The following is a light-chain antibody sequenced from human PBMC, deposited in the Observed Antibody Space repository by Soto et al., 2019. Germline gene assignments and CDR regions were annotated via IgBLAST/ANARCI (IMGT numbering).Light chain of an antibody. Sequence: ESVLTQSPGTLSLSPGERATLSCRASLSVSVTYLAWYQQKPGQAPSLLIYGASSRATGITDRFGGSGSETDFTLTVSRLEPKDLAVYSCQQSGSAPYTCGQGTKLEIK. CDR3: QQSGSAPYT. V-gene: IGKV3-20*01. CDR2: GAS. CDR1: LSVSVTY. J-gene: IGKJ2*01.